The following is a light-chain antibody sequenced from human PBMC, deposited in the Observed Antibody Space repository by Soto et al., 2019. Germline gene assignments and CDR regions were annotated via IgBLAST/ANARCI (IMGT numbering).Light chain of an antibody. CDR3: QQGSTTPIT. CDR1: QSISSY. Sequence: DIQMTQSPSSLSASVGARVTISCRASQSISSYLNWYQQKPGKAPKLLIYAASSLQSGVPSRFSGSGSGTDFTLTISSLQPEDFATYYCQQGSTTPITFGLGTRLEIK. J-gene: IGKJ5*01. V-gene: IGKV1-39*01. CDR2: AAS.